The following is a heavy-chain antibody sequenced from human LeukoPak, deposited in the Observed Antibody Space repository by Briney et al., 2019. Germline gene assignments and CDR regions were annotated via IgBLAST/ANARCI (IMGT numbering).Heavy chain of an antibody. V-gene: IGHV4-34*01. CDR1: GGSFSGYY. CDR3: ARRFGVVVVAATPWWFDP. J-gene: IGHJ5*02. CDR2: RNHSGST. D-gene: IGHD2-15*01. Sequence: PSETLSLTCAVYGGSFSGYYWSWVRQPPGKGLEWIGERNHSGSTNYNPSLKSRVTISVDTSKNQFSLKLSSVTAADTAVYYCARRFGVVVVAATPWWFDPWGQGTLVTASS.